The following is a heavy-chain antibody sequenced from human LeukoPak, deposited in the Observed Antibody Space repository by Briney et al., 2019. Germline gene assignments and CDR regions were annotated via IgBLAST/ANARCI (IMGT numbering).Heavy chain of an antibody. V-gene: IGHV1-2*02. CDR3: ARGYDFWGGYYVDV. CDR2: INPNSGGT. CDR1: GYTFTGYY. Sequence: GSVKVSSNASGYTFTGYYMHWVRQAPGQGLEWMGWINPNSGGTNYAQKVQGRVTMTRDTSISTAYMELSRLRSDDTAVYYCARGYDFWGGYYVDVWGKGTTVTVSS. J-gene: IGHJ6*03. D-gene: IGHD3-3*01.